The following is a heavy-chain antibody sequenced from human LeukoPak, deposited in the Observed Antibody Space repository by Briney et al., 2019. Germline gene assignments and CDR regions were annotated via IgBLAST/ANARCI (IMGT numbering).Heavy chain of an antibody. D-gene: IGHD5-12*01. J-gene: IGHJ3*02. Sequence: GASVKVSCKASGYTFTSYAMNWVRQAPGQGLEWMGWINTNTGNPTYAQGFTGRFVFSLDTSVSTAYLQISSLKAEDTAVYYCARHIVGGYDSSAFDIWGQGTMVTVSS. CDR2: INTNTGNP. CDR1: GYTFTSYA. V-gene: IGHV7-4-1*02. CDR3: ARHIVGGYDSSAFDI.